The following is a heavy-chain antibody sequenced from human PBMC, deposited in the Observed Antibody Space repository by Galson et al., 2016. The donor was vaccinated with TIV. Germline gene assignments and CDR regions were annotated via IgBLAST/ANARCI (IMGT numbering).Heavy chain of an antibody. D-gene: IGHD4-23*01. CDR2: IVGTGGTT. Sequence: SLRLSCAASGFTFSTYAMNWVRQAPGKGLEWVSGIVGTGGTTYYADSVKGRFTISRDNSKNPLYLQMNSLRAEDTAVYYCAKRKNYGGDAFDLWGQGTLVTVSS. J-gene: IGHJ3*01. CDR3: AKRKNYGGDAFDL. V-gene: IGHV3-23*01. CDR1: GFTFSTYA.